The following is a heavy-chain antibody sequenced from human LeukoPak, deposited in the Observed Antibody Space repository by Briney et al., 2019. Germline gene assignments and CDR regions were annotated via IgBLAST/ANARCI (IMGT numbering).Heavy chain of an antibody. J-gene: IGHJ6*02. CDR1: GFTFSSYS. CDR3: ASGLDV. CDR2: ISSSSSTI. V-gene: IGHV3-48*04. Sequence: GGSLRLSCAASGFTFSSYSMNWVRQAPGKGLEWVSYISSSSSTIYYAASVKGRFTISRDNAKNSLYLQIDSRRAEETAVYYCASGLDVWGQGTTVTVSS.